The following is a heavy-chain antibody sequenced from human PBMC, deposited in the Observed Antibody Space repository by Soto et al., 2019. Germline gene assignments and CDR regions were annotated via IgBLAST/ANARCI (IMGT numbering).Heavy chain of an antibody. CDR2: IIPILDTT. Sequence: QVQVVQSGAEVKKPGSSVRVSYKASGGTSSSYAITWMRQAPGQGLEWMGGIIPILDTTDYAQKFQGRVTFTADESTSTVSMELSSLTSEDTAVYYCASGGTTVNRRFDFWGQGTLVTVSS. V-gene: IGHV1-69*01. CDR3: ASGGTTVNRRFDF. CDR1: GGTSSSYA. J-gene: IGHJ4*02. D-gene: IGHD4-4*01.